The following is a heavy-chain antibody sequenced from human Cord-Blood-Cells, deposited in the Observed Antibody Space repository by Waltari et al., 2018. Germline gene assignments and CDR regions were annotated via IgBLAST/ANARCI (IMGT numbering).Heavy chain of an antibody. J-gene: IGHJ4*02. V-gene: IGHV4-34*01. CDR2: INHSGRT. D-gene: IGHD6-6*01. Sequence: QVQLQQWGAGLLKPSEPLSLTCAVYGGSFSGYYWSWIPQPPGKGLEWIGEINHSGRTNPNSSLKSRVTKPVDTDNNQVSLKLSSVTAADTAVYYCARARPYYYDYWGQGTLVTVS. CDR1: GGSFSGYY. CDR3: ARARPYYYDY.